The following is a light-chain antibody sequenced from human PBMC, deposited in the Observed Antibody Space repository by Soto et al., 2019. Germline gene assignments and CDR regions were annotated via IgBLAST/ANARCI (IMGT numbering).Light chain of an antibody. J-gene: IGKJ1*01. CDR2: GAS. Sequence: EIVLTQSPGTLSLSPGERATLSCRAGQSVSSSYLAWYQQKLGQAPRLLIYGASIRATCIPDRFTGSGSGTDFTLTISRLEPEDFVAYYCQQYGTYKTFGQGTKVEIK. V-gene: IGKV3-20*01. CDR3: QQYGTYKT. CDR1: QSVSSSY.